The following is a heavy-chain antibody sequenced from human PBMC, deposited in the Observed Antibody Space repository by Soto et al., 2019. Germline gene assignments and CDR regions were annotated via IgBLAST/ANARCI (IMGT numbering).Heavy chain of an antibody. J-gene: IGHJ4*02. Sequence: QVQLVQSGAEVKKPGSSVKVSCKASGGTFSSYTITWVRQAPGQGLEWMGGITPMFETPNYAQKFRGRVTITADESTSTAYMELSSLRSEDTAMYFCARDGTLYDSRAYYYLYWGQGTLVTVSS. D-gene: IGHD3-22*01. V-gene: IGHV1-69*01. CDR2: ITPMFETP. CDR1: GGTFSSYT. CDR3: ARDGTLYDSRAYYYLY.